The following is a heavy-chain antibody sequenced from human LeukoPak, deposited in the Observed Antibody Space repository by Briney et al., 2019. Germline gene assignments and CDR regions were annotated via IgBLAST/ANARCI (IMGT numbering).Heavy chain of an antibody. V-gene: IGHV4-59*01. CDR3: ASEAYDSSGYYALFDY. J-gene: IGHJ4*02. CDR1: GGSISSYY. Sequence: SETLSLTCTVSGGSISSYYWSWIRQPPGKGLERIGYIYYSGSTNYNPSLKSRVTISVDTSKNQFSLKLSSVTAADTAVYYCASEAYDSSGYYALFDYWGQGTLVTVSS. CDR2: IYYSGST. D-gene: IGHD3-22*01.